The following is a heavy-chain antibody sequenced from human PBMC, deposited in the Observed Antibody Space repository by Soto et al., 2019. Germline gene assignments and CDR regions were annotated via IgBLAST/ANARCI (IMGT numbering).Heavy chain of an antibody. CDR3: ARGYYYGSGSYPKFFDY. Sequence: ASVKVSCKASGYTFTSYVISWLRQAPGQGLEWMGWISAYNGNTNYAQKLQGRVTMTTDTSTSTAYMELRSLRSDDTAVYYCARGYYYGSGSYPKFFDYWGQGTLVTVSS. V-gene: IGHV1-18*01. J-gene: IGHJ4*02. CDR2: ISAYNGNT. CDR1: GYTFTSYV. D-gene: IGHD3-10*01.